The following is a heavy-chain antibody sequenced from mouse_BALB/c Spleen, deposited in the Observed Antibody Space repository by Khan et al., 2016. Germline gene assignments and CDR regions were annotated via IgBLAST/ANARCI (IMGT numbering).Heavy chain of an antibody. CDR3: ARGGGYNVHYYSLDY. V-gene: IGHV1-4*01. Sequence: MQLQESGAELAKPGASVKMSCKASGYTFSSNLMHWVKQRPGQGLEWIGYINPSTSYSDYNQKFKDKATLTADNSSTTAYMQLRSLTSDDSAVDYCARGGGYNVHYYSLDYWGQGTSVTVSS. D-gene: IGHD3-1*01. J-gene: IGHJ4*01. CDR2: INPSTSYS. CDR1: GYTFSSNL.